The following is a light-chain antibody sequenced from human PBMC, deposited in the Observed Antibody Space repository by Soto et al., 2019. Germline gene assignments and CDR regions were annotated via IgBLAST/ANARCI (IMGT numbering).Light chain of an antibody. J-gene: IGLJ1*01. CDR2: DVT. V-gene: IGLV2-14*01. CDR1: SSDFGTYNS. Sequence: QSALPQPASVSGSPGQSITISCTGTSSDFGTYNSVSWYQQHPGKAPTVMIYDVTNRPSGVSSRFSGSKSGNTASLTISGLQAEVEAEYYCSSYTISGNYVFATGTKVTVL. CDR3: SSYTISGNYV.